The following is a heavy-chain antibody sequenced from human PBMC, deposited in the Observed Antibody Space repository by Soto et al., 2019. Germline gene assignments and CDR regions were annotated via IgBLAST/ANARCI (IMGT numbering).Heavy chain of an antibody. V-gene: IGHV4-39*01. CDR2: IYYSGST. Sequence: QLQLQESGPGLVKPSETLSLTCTVSGGSISSSSYYWGWIRQPPGKGLEWIGSIYYSGSTYYNPSLKSRVTISVDTSKNQFSLKLSAVTAADTAVYYCARQAPFDYWGQGTLVTGSS. CDR3: ARQAPFDY. CDR1: GGSISSSSYY. J-gene: IGHJ4*02.